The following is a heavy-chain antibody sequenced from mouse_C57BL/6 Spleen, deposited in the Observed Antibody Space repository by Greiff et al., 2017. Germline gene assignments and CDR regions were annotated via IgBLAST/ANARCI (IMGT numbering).Heavy chain of an antibody. Sequence: EVKLEESGGGLVKPGGSLKLSCAASGFTFSDYGMHWVRQAPEKGLEWVAYISSGSSTIYYADTVKGRFTISRDNAKNTLFLQMTSLRSEDTAMYYCARPYDYDEAYWGQGTLVTVSA. CDR1: GFTFSDYG. D-gene: IGHD2-4*01. V-gene: IGHV5-17*01. CDR2: ISSGSSTI. CDR3: ARPYDYDEAY. J-gene: IGHJ3*01.